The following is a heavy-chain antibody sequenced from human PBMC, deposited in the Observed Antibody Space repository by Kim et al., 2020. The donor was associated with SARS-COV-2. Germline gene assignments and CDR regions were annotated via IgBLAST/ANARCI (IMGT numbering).Heavy chain of an antibody. J-gene: IGHJ4*02. CDR3: ARDGIAAIFDY. D-gene: IGHD6-13*01. Sequence: YAASVKSRFTISRDNAKNSMYLQMNSLRAEDTAVYYCARDGIAAIFDYWGQGTLVTVSS. V-gene: IGHV3-21*01.